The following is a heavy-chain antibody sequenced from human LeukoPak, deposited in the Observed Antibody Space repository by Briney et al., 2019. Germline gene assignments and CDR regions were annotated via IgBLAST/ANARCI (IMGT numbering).Heavy chain of an antibody. D-gene: IGHD2-2*01. Sequence: GGSLRLSCAASGFTFSSYWMSWVRQAPGKGLEWVANIKQDGSEKYYVDSVKGRFTISRDNAKNSLYLQMNSLRAEDTAVYYCARDSPDIVVVPAATGSFDYWGQGTLVTVSS. CDR3: ARDSPDIVVVPAATGSFDY. V-gene: IGHV3-7*01. CDR2: IKQDGSEK. J-gene: IGHJ4*02. CDR1: GFTFSSYW.